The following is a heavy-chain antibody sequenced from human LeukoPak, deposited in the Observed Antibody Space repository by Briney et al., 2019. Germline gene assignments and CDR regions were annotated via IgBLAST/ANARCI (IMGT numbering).Heavy chain of an antibody. J-gene: IGHJ6*03. Sequence: PSGTLSLTCAVSGGSISSSNWWSWVRQPPGKGLEWIGEIYHSGSTNYNPSLKSRVTISVDKSKNQFSLKLSSVTAADTAVYYCTLGRYCSSTSCYVDLRHWGNYYYYMDVWGKGTTVTVSS. CDR3: TLGRYCSSTSCYVDLRHWGNYYYYMDV. CDR2: IYHSGST. D-gene: IGHD2-2*01. CDR1: GGSISSSNW. V-gene: IGHV4-4*02.